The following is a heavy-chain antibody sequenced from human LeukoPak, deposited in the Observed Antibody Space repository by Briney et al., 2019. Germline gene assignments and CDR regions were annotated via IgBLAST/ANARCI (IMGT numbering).Heavy chain of an antibody. Sequence: NPSETLSLTCTVSGGSISSYYWSWIRQPPGKGLEWIGYIYYSGSTNYNPSLKSRVTISVDTSKNQFSLKLSSVTAADTAVYYCARHIVVVPAGIVLFDPWGQGTLVTVSS. D-gene: IGHD2-2*01. CDR2: IYYSGST. CDR3: ARHIVVVPAGIVLFDP. V-gene: IGHV4-59*08. J-gene: IGHJ5*02. CDR1: GGSISSYY.